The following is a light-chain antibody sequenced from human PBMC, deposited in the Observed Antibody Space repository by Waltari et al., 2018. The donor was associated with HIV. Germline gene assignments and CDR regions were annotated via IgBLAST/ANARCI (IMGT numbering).Light chain of an antibody. CDR2: ASS. CDR3: QQSHSRPLT. Sequence: DIQMTQSPSSLSASVGDRVTITCRASQNIGNYLIWYQQKPGKAPKLLIYASSSLQNGFPSRFSGSGSATHFTFTISSLQPEDFATYHCQQSHSRPLTFGQGTKVEI. J-gene: IGKJ1*01. CDR1: QNIGNY. V-gene: IGKV1-39*01.